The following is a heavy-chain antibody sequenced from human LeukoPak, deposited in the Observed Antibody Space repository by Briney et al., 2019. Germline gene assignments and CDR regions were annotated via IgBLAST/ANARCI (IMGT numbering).Heavy chain of an antibody. V-gene: IGHV3-48*04. J-gene: IGHJ4*02. CDR2: ISFSVNTK. D-gene: IGHD3-22*01. Sequence: GGSLRLSCAASGFTFSDYSMNWVRQAPGKGLEWVSYISFSVNTKYYGDSVKGRFTISRDNAKNSLYLHMDSLRAEDTAVYFCARRAGALYYYDTSGPFDHWGRGTLVTVSS. CDR3: ARRAGALYYYDTSGPFDH. CDR1: GFTFSDYS.